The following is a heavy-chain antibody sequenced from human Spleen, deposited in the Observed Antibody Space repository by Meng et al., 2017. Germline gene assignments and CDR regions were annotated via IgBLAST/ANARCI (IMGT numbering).Heavy chain of an antibody. D-gene: IGHD3-22*01. CDR3: ARSPIDKYDLSALPLDY. CDR2: INTDASIT. CDR1: AFTFNNYL. Sequence: GGSLRLSCEASAFTFNNYLMHWVRQAPGEGLVWVSRINTDASITTYADSVKGRFTISRDNSKNTVFLHIHSLRPEDTAVYYCARSPIDKYDLSALPLDYWGQGTLVTVSS. V-gene: IGHV3-74*03. J-gene: IGHJ4*02.